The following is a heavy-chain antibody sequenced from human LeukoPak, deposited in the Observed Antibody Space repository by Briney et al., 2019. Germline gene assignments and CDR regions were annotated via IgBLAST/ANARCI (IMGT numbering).Heavy chain of an antibody. V-gene: IGHV3-7*05. Sequence: GGSLRLSCAASGFSFTTYWMTWVRQARGKGLEGVANIQKEGSEKNYVESVKGRFTISRDNAENSLYLQMNSLRAEDTAVYYCARAAAGYYFDYWGQGTLVTVSS. D-gene: IGHD6-13*01. CDR2: IQKEGSEK. CDR3: ARAAAGYYFDY. CDR1: GFSFTTYW. J-gene: IGHJ4*02.